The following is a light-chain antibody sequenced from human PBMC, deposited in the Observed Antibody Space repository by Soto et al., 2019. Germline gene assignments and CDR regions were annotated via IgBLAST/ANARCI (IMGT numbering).Light chain of an antibody. CDR2: DAS. CDR3: QQSSNWPPT. CDR1: QSVSSY. J-gene: IGKJ4*01. Sequence: ILLLQTPTTLSLSPGASATLSCRASQSVSSYLAWYQQKPGQAPRLLIYDASNWATGIPARFRGSGSGTDFTLTISSLQPEDFAVYYCQQSSNWPPTFGGGTKVDIK. V-gene: IGKV3-11*01.